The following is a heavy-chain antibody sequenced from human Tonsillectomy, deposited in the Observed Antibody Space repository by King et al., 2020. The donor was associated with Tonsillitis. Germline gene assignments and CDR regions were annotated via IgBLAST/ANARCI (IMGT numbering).Heavy chain of an antibody. D-gene: IGHD6-13*01. CDR1: GFTFSSNG. V-gene: IGHV3-30*18. Sequence: VQLVESGGGVVQPGTSLRLSCAASGFTFSSNGMHWVRQAPGKGLEWVAVISYDGRNKYYTDSVKGRFTISRDNSKNTLYLQMNSLRAEDTDVYYCAKGHTSSWHYFDYWGQGTLVTVSS. J-gene: IGHJ4*02. CDR2: ISYDGRNK. CDR3: AKGHTSSWHYFDY.